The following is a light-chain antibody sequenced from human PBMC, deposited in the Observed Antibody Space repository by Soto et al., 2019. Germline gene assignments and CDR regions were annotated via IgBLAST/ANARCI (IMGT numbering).Light chain of an antibody. CDR1: SSDVGSYNL. CDR3: CSYAGSNYV. CDR2: EVS. V-gene: IGLV2-23*02. Sequence: QSAPTQPASVSGSPGQSITISCTGTSSDVGSYNLVSWYQQHPGKAPKLMIFEVSKRPSGVSNRFSGSKSGNTASLTISGLQAEDEADYYCCSYAGSNYVFGTGTKVTVL. J-gene: IGLJ1*01.